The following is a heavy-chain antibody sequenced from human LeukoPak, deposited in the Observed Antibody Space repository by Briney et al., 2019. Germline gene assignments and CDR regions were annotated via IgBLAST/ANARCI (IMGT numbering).Heavy chain of an antibody. CDR2: ISSSSSYI. CDR3: ARDPPSYYNYYYDMDV. J-gene: IGHJ6*02. CDR1: GFTFSSYS. V-gene: IGHV3-21*01. Sequence: GGSLRLSCAASGFTFSSYSMNWVRQAPGKGLEWVSSISSSSSYIYYADSVKGRFTISRDNAKNSLYLQMNSLRAEDTAVYFCARDPPSYYNYYYDMDVWGQGTTVTVSS.